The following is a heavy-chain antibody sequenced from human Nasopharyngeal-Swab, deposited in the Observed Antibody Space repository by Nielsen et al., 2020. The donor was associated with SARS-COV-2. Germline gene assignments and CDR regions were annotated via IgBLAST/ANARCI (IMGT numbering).Heavy chain of an antibody. D-gene: IGHD4-17*01. CDR2: IYYSGST. V-gene: IGHV4-39*07. CDR1: GGSISSSSYY. J-gene: IGHJ5*02. Sequence: SETLSLTCTVSGGSISSSSYYWGWIRQPPGKGLEWIGSIYYSGSTYYNPSLKSRVTISVDTSKNQFSLKLSSVTAADTAVYYCARDDYGDYSAWGRGTLVTVSS. CDR3: ARDDYGDYSA.